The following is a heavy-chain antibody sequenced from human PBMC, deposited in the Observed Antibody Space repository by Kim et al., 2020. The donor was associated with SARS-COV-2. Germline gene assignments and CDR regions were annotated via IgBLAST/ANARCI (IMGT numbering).Heavy chain of an antibody. CDR1: GGSISSYY. CDR2: IYYSGST. V-gene: IGHV4-59*13. Sequence: SETLSLTCTVSGGSISSYYWSWIRQPPGKGLEWIGYIYYSGSTNYNPSLKSRVTISVDTSKNQFSLKLSSVTAADTAVYYCARVWVGYYYYGMDVWGQGTTVTVSS. D-gene: IGHD3-16*01. CDR3: ARVWVGYYYYGMDV. J-gene: IGHJ6*02.